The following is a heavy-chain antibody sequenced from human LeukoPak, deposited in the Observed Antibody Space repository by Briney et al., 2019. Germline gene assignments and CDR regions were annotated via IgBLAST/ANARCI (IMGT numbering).Heavy chain of an antibody. D-gene: IGHD2-2*01. J-gene: IGHJ5*02. CDR2: INADDGNT. V-gene: IGHV1-18*01. CDR1: GYTFTSYG. Sequence: ASVNVSCKASGYTFTSYGISWVRQAPGQRLEWMGLINADDGNTRYSQRFQGRVTITRDTSANTAYMELSSLRFEDTAVYYCARGIVVKPSANWFDPWGQGTPVTVSS. CDR3: ARGIVVKPSANWFDP.